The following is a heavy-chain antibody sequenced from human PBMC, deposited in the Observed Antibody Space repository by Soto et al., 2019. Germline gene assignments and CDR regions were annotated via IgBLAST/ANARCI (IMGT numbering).Heavy chain of an antibody. CDR1: GFTFSSYS. J-gene: IGHJ4*02. V-gene: IGHV3-21*04. D-gene: IGHD2-21*02. CDR3: TKDIRRNGDYGPHYFDY. CDR2: ISSSGSDM. Sequence: EVQLVESGGGLVKPGGSLRLSCAASGFTFSSYSMNWVRQAPGKGLEWVSSISSSGSDMFYADSVKGRFTILRDNAKNSLYLQMNSLRAEDTALYYCTKDIRRNGDYGPHYFDYWGQGTLVTVSS.